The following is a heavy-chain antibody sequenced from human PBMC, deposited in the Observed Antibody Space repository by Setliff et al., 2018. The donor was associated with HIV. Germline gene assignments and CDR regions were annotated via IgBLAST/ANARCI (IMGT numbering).Heavy chain of an antibody. D-gene: IGHD3-3*01. J-gene: IGHJ3*02. CDR1: GYTFTSYG. V-gene: IGHV1-24*01. CDR3: ATARFLESYPINAFDI. Sequence: ASVKVSCKASGYTFTSYGISWVRQAPGKGLEWMGGFDPEDGETIYAQKFQGRVTMTEDTSTDTAYMELSSLRSEDTAVYYCATARFLESYPINAFDIWGQGTMVTVSS. CDR2: FDPEDGET.